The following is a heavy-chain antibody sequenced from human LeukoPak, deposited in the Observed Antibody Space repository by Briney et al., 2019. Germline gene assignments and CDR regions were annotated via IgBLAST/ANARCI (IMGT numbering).Heavy chain of an antibody. V-gene: IGHV1-69*13. D-gene: IGHD1-26*01. CDR3: ARVGRMRNYYFDY. CDR1: GGTFSSYA. CDR2: IIPIFGTA. Sequence: SVKVSCKASGGTFSSYAISWVRQAPGQGLEWMGGIIPIFGTANYAQKFQGRVTITADESTSTAYMELSSLRSEDTAVYYCARVGRMRNYYFDYWGQGTLVNVSS. J-gene: IGHJ4*02.